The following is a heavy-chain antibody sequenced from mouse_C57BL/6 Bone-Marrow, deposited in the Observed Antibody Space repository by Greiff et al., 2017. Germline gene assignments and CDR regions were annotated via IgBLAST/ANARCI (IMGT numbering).Heavy chain of an antibody. D-gene: IGHD2-2*01. J-gene: IGHJ2*01. Sequence: QVQLQQSGAELVRPGASVTLSCKASGYTFTDYEMHWVKQTPLHGLEWIGAIDPETGGTAYNQKFKSKATLTVDKPSSTAYMQLSSLTSEDSAVYYCARFGYDDYWGQGTTLTVAS. CDR2: IDPETGGT. V-gene: IGHV1-15*01. CDR1: GYTFTDYE. CDR3: ARFGYDDY.